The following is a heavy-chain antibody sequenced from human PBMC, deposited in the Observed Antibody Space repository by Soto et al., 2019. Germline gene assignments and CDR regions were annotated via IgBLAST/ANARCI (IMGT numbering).Heavy chain of an antibody. J-gene: IGHJ4*03. V-gene: IGHV3-72*01. CDR2: IRNKGNSYTT. CDR1: GFTFSDHY. D-gene: IGHD2-21*01. CDR3: SRAGILTTPYYFDY. Sequence: PGGSLRLSCAASGFTFSDHYMDWVRQAPGKGLEWVGRIRNKGNSYTTEYAASVKGRFTISRDDSKNLLFLQMYSLKIEDTAVYFCSRAGILTTPYYFDYWGQGTLVTVSS.